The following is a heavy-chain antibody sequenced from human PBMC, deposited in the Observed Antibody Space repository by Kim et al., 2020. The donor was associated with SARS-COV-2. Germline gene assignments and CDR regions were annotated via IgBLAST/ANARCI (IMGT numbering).Heavy chain of an antibody. V-gene: IGHV2-5*01. Sequence: PSLKNRLTITKDTSKNQVVLTMTNMDPVDTATYYCAHRNYYDSSGNFDYWGQGTLVTVSS. CDR3: AHRNYYDSSGNFDY. D-gene: IGHD3-22*01. J-gene: IGHJ4*02.